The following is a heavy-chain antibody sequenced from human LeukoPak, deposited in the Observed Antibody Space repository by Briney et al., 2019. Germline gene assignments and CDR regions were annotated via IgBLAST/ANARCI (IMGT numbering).Heavy chain of an antibody. CDR2: ISSSSSYI. CDR3: ARHGGGDYGGY. D-gene: IGHD4-17*01. Sequence: GGSLRLSCAASGFTFSSYSMNWVRQAPGKGLEWVSSISSSSSYIYYADSVKGRFTISRDNAKNSLYLQMNSLRAEDTAVYYCARHGGGDYGGYWGQGTLVTVSS. V-gene: IGHV3-21*01. J-gene: IGHJ4*02. CDR1: GFTFSSYS.